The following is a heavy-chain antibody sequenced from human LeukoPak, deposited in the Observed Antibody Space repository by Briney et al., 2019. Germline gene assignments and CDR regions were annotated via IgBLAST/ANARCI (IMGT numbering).Heavy chain of an antibody. D-gene: IGHD3-10*01. J-gene: IGHJ4*02. Sequence: GASVKVSCKASGYTFTDYYLHWVRQAPGQGLEWMGWINPNSGDTDYAQKFQGRVTMTRDTSINTAYMELSRLRSDDTAVYYCARGSTLYYYRDWGQGTLVTVSS. CDR2: INPNSGDT. CDR1: GYTFTDYY. V-gene: IGHV1-2*02. CDR3: ARGSTLYYYRD.